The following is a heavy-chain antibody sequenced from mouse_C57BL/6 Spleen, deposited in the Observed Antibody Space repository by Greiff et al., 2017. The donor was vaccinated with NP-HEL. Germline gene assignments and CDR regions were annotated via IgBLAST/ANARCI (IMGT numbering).Heavy chain of an antibody. D-gene: IGHD2-2*01. CDR1: GYTFTSYW. CDR3: AITLYYGYDYYYAMDY. J-gene: IGHJ4*01. Sequence: QVHVKQSGAELVKPGASVKVSCKASGYTFTSYWMHWVKQRPGQGLEWIGRIHPSDSDTNYNQKFKGKATLTVDKSSSTAYMQLSSLTSEDSAVYYCAITLYYGYDYYYAMDYWGQGTSVTVSS. V-gene: IGHV1-74*01. CDR2: IHPSDSDT.